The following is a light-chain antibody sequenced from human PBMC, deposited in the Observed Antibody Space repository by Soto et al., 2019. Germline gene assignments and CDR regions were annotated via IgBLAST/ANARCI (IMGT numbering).Light chain of an antibody. V-gene: IGLV2-11*01. Sequence: QSVLTQPRSVSGSPGQSVTISCTGTSSDVGGYNYVSWYQQHPGKAPKLMIYEVSRRPSGVSNRFSGSKSANTASLTISGLQAEDEADYYCTSHTASSTWVFGGGTKLTVL. CDR2: EVS. CDR3: TSHTASSTWV. J-gene: IGLJ3*02. CDR1: SSDVGGYNY.